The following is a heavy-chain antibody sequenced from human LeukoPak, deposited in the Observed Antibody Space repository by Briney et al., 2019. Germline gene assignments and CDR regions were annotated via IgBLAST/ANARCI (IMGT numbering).Heavy chain of an antibody. CDR2: MNPNSGNT. Sequence: ASVKVSCMASGYTFTSYDINWVRQATGQGLEWMGWMNPNSGNTGYAQKFQGRVTMTRNTSISTAYMELSSLRSEDTAVYYCAKRYGSYYRAFDIWGQGTMVTVPS. J-gene: IGHJ3*02. CDR3: AKRYGSYYRAFDI. CDR1: GYTFTSYD. V-gene: IGHV1-8*01. D-gene: IGHD1-26*01.